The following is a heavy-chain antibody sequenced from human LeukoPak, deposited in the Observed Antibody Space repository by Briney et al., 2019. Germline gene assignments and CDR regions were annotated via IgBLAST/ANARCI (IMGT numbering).Heavy chain of an antibody. CDR2: ISYDGIYK. Sequence: GGSLRLSCAASGFTFSSYAMHWVRQSPGKGLEWVAVISYDGIYKYYADSVKGRFTISRDNSKNTLYLQMNSLRAEDTAVYYCARGTTYYYGSGSSYYFDYWGQGTLVTVSS. CDR1: GFTFSSYA. CDR3: ARGTTYYYGSGSSYYFDY. V-gene: IGHV3-30*03. D-gene: IGHD3-10*01. J-gene: IGHJ4*02.